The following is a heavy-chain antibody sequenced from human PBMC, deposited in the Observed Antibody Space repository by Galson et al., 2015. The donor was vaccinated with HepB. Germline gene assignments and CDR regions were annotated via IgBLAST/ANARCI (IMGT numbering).Heavy chain of an antibody. V-gene: IGHV3-23*01. CDR2: IIGRGGST. Sequence: SLRLSCAASGFTFNTYAMSWVRQAPGKGLEWVSTIIGRGGSTYYADSVKGRFTISRDNSKNTLYLQMNSLRAEDTAIYYCAKLGGSASYYYYYMDVWGKGTTVTVSS. D-gene: IGHD2-15*01. CDR3: AKLGGSASYYYYYMDV. J-gene: IGHJ6*03. CDR1: GFTFNTYA.